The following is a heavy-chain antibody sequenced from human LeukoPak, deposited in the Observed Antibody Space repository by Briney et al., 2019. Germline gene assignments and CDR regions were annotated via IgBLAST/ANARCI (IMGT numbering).Heavy chain of an antibody. CDR2: INHSGST. CDR1: GGSFSGYY. CDR3: ARGGPVPAAIRYFDY. D-gene: IGHD2-2*01. Sequence: SETLSLTCAVYGGSFSGYYWSWIRQPPGKGLEWIGEINHSGSTNYNPSLKSRVTISVDTSKNQFSLKLSSVTAADTAVYYCARGGPVPAAIRYFDYWGQGTLVTASS. V-gene: IGHV4-34*01. J-gene: IGHJ4*02.